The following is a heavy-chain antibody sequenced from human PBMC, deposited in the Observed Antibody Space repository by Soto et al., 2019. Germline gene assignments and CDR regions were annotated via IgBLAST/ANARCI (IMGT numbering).Heavy chain of an antibody. CDR3: ARASWASGSYYIQNYYYYYMDV. D-gene: IGHD3-10*01. V-gene: IGHV3-21*01. Sequence: GGSLRLSCAASGFTFSSYSMNWVRQAPGKGLEWVSSISSSSSYIYYADSVKGRFTISRDNAKNSLYLQMNSLRAEDTAVYYCARASWASGSYYIQNYYYYYMDVWGKGTTVTVSS. CDR2: ISSSSSYI. CDR1: GFTFSSYS. J-gene: IGHJ6*03.